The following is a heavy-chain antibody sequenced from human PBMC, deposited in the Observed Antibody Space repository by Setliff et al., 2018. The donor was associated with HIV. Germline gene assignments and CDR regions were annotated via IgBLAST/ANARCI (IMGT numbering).Heavy chain of an antibody. D-gene: IGHD1-1*01. J-gene: IGHJ4*02. CDR1: GGSFSGYY. Sequence: SETLSLTCAVYGGSFSGYYWSWFRQPPGKGLEWIGEITPTGDTNYIPSLKSRVAMSLDTSKNQFSLKLRSVTAADTAVYYCSNWNTTVDADSWGQGTLVTVSS. CDR3: SNWNTTVDADS. V-gene: IGHV4-34*01. CDR2: ITPTGDT.